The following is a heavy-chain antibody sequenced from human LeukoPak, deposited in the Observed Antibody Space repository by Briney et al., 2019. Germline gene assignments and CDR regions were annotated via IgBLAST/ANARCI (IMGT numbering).Heavy chain of an antibody. CDR3: ARDRVYCGGDCYLTPDY. Sequence: GASVKVSCKASGYTFTGYYMHWVRQAPGQGLEWMGWINPNSGGTNYAQKFQGRVTMTRDTSISTAYMELSRLRSDDTAVYYCARDRVYCGGDCYLTPDYWGQGTLVTVSS. D-gene: IGHD2-21*02. J-gene: IGHJ4*02. CDR2: INPNSGGT. V-gene: IGHV1-2*02. CDR1: GYTFTGYY.